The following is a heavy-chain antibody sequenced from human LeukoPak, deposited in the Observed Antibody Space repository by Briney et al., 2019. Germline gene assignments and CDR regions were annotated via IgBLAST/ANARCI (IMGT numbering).Heavy chain of an antibody. CDR3: ARVPQVVAATHFDY. V-gene: IGHV4-39*07. J-gene: IGHJ4*02. CDR1: GGSISSSSYY. Sequence: SETLSLTCTVSGGSISSSSYYWGWIRQPPGKGLEWIGSIYYSGSTYYNPSLKSRVTISVDTSKNQFSLKLSSVTAADTAVYYCARVPQVVAATHFDYWGQGTLVTVSS. CDR2: IYYSGST. D-gene: IGHD2-15*01.